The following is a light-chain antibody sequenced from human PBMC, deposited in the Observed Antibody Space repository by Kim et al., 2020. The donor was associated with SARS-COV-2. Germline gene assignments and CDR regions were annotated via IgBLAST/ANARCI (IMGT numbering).Light chain of an antibody. V-gene: IGLV3-1*01. CDR1: KLGDKY. CDR3: QAWDSSTAEWV. CDR2: QDS. Sequence: SYELTQPPSVSVSPGQTASITCSGDKLGDKYACWYQQKPGQSPVLVIYQDSKRPSGIPERFSGSNSGNTATLTISGTQAMDEADYYCQAWDSSTAEWVFG. J-gene: IGLJ3*02.